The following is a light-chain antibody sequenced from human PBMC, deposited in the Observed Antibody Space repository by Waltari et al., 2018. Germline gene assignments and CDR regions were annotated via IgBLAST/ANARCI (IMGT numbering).Light chain of an antibody. J-gene: IGKJ1*01. Sequence: IQMTQSPSTLSASAGDRVVITCRASQSVNTWLGSDQPRPGKSPNLLIYRASSLQSGVPSRFSGRGSGTEFTLTINSLQPDDFASYYCQQYNSFPWTFGQGTKVEIK. CDR2: RAS. V-gene: IGKV1-5*03. CDR1: QSVNTW. CDR3: QQYNSFPWT.